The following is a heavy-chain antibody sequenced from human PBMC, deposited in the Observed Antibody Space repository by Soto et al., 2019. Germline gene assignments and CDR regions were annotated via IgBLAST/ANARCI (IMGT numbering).Heavy chain of an antibody. Sequence: QVQLVESGGGVVQPGRSLRLSCAASGFTFSSYGMHWVRQAPGKGLEWVAVIWYDGSNKYYADSVKGRFTISRDNSKNTLYLQMNSLRAEDTAVYYCARGYGSSWLLGYWGQGTLVTVSS. CDR3: ARGYGSSWLLGY. CDR1: GFTFSSYG. CDR2: IWYDGSNK. J-gene: IGHJ4*02. D-gene: IGHD6-13*01. V-gene: IGHV3-33*01.